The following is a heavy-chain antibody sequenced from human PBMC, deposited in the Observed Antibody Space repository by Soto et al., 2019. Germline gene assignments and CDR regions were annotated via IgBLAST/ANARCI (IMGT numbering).Heavy chain of an antibody. V-gene: IGHV1-46*03. CDR1: GYTFTSYY. J-gene: IGHJ4*02. Sequence: QVQLVQSGAEVKKPGASVKVSCKASGYTFTSYYMHWVRQAPGQGLEWMGIINPSGGSTSYAQKVQGRVTRTMDTSTSTVYMELSSLRSEDTAVYYCARDLSGYCSSTSCYQFDYWGQGTLVTVSS. CDR3: ARDLSGYCSSTSCYQFDY. CDR2: INPSGGST. D-gene: IGHD2-2*01.